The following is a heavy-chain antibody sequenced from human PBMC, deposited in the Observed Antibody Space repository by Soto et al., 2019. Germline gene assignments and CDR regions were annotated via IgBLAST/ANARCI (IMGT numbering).Heavy chain of an antibody. Sequence: EVQLLESGGGLVQPGGSLRLSCAASGFTFSSYAMSWVRQAPGKGLEWVSAISGSGGSTYYADSVKGRFTISRDNSKNTLYLQMNSLRAEDTAVYYCAKEGGSGIAVACQVGYFDYWGQGTLVTVSS. D-gene: IGHD6-19*01. J-gene: IGHJ4*02. CDR2: ISGSGGST. V-gene: IGHV3-23*01. CDR3: AKEGGSGIAVACQVGYFDY. CDR1: GFTFSSYA.